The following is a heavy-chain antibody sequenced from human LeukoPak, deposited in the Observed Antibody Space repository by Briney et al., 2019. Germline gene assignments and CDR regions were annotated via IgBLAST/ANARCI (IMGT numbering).Heavy chain of an antibody. J-gene: IGHJ6*03. D-gene: IGHD1-20*01. CDR1: GGTFSSYA. Sequence: ASVKVSCKASGGTFSSYAISWVRQAPGQGLEWMGGIIPIFGTANYAQKFQGRVTITTDESTSTAYMELSSLRSEDTAVYYCAREDNWNYYYYMDVWGKGTTVTVSS. CDR3: AREDNWNYYYYMDV. V-gene: IGHV1-69*05. CDR2: IIPIFGTA.